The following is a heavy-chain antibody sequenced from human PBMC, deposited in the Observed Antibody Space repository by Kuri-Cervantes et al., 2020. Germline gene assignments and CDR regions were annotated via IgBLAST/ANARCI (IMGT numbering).Heavy chain of an antibody. CDR3: AKDLYSSGWLFFDY. Sequence: GGSLRLSCAASGFTFDDYAMHWVRQAPGKGLEWVSGISWNSGSIGYADSVKGRFTISRDNAKNSLYLQMNRLRAEDTALYYCAKDLYSSGWLFFDYWGQGTLVTVSS. V-gene: IGHV3-9*01. CDR2: ISWNSGSI. D-gene: IGHD6-19*01. CDR1: GFTFDDYA. J-gene: IGHJ4*02.